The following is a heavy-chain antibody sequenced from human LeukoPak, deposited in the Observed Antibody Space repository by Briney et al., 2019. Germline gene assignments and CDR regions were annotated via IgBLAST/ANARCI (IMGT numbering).Heavy chain of an antibody. V-gene: IGHV3-23*01. CDR3: AKSPRQRSITMEY. CDR1: GFTFSTYV. D-gene: IGHD3-3*01. CDR2: ISGSGGST. J-gene: IGHJ4*02. Sequence: GGSLRLSCAASGFTFSTYVMTWVRQAPGKGLEWVSAISGSGGSTYYADSVKGRFTISRDNSKNTLYLQMNSLRAEDTAIYYCAKSPRQRSITMEYWGQGTLVTVSS.